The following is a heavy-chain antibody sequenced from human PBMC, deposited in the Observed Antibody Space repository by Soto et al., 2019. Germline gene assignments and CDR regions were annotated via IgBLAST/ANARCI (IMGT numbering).Heavy chain of an antibody. CDR2: ITHSGST. CDR3: ARGGKSVMFMQGYYFDY. Sequence: QVQLQQWGAGLLKPSETLSLTCGVYGGSFSPYYWSWIRQPPGKGLEWIGEITHSGSTNYNPSLKGRVTISVDTSKNQFSLKFTSVTAADTAVYYCARGGKSVMFMQGYYFDYWGQGTLVTVSS. CDR1: GGSFSPYY. V-gene: IGHV4-34*02. D-gene: IGHD3-10*02. J-gene: IGHJ4*02.